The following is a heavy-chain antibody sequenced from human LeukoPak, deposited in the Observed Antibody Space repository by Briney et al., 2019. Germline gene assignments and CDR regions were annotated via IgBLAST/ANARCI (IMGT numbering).Heavy chain of an antibody. D-gene: IGHD3-9*01. CDR2: INHSGST. CDR1: GGSFSGYY. CDR3: ARGIIRYFDWILYSDGYFDY. V-gene: IGHV4-34*01. J-gene: IGHJ4*02. Sequence: SETLSLTCAVYGGSFSGYYWSWIRQPPGKGLEWIGEINHSGSTNYNPSLKSRVTISVDTSKNQFSLKLSSVTAADTAVYYCARGIIRYFDWILYSDGYFDYWGQGTLVTVSS.